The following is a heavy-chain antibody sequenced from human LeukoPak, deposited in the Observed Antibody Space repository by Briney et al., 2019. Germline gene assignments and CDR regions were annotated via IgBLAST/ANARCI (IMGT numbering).Heavy chain of an antibody. V-gene: IGHV4-34*01. CDR1: GGSFSGYY. J-gene: IGHJ5*02. CDR2: INHSGST. Sequence: SETLSLTCAVYGGSFSGYYWSWIRQPPGKGLEWIGEINHSGSTNYNPSLKSRVTISVDTSKNQFSLKLSSVTAADTAVYYCARHYYGSGSKRLGFDPWGQGTLVAVSS. CDR3: ARHYYGSGSKRLGFDP. D-gene: IGHD3-10*01.